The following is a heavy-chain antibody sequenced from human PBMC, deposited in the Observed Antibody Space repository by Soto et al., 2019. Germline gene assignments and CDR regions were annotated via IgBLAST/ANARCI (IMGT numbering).Heavy chain of an antibody. Sequence: EVQLEESGGALVQPGRSLRLSCAASGFTFDDYAMHWVRQVLGKGLEWVSSISWNSGNIGYADSVKGRFTTSRDNAKNSLYLQMNSXXPEDTALYYCVRSKGGYSYGTPFDYWGQGTLVTVSS. CDR2: ISWNSGNI. J-gene: IGHJ4*02. V-gene: IGHV3-9*01. CDR3: VRSKGGYSYGTPFDY. D-gene: IGHD5-18*01. CDR1: GFTFDDYA.